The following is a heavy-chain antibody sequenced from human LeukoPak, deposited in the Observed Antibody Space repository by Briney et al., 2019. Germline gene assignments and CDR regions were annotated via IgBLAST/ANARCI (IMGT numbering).Heavy chain of an antibody. CDR2: TRNKANSYTT. D-gene: IGHD3-3*01. J-gene: IGHJ4*02. CDR3: ARAVNTIFGVAFDY. CDR1: GFTFSDHY. V-gene: IGHV3-72*01. Sequence: GGSLRLSCAASGFTFSDHYMDWVRQAPGKGLEWVGRTRNKANSYTTEYAASVKGRFTISRDDSKNSLYLQMNSLKTEDTAVYYCARAVNTIFGVAFDYWGQGTLVIVSS.